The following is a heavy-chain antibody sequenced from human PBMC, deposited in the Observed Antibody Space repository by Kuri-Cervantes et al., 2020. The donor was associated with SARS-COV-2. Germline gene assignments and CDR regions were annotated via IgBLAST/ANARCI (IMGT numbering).Heavy chain of an antibody. CDR3: ARGPYYYDSSGYLVDYYMEV. V-gene: IGHV1-69*05. D-gene: IGHD3-22*01. CDR1: GGTFSSYA. CDR2: IIPIFGTA. Sequence: GGSLRLSCKASGGTFSSYAISWVRQAPGQGLEWMGGIIPIFGTANYAQKFQGRVTITTDESTSTAYMELSSLRSEDTAVYYCARGPYYYDSSGYLVDYYMEVWGKGTTVTVSS. J-gene: IGHJ6*03.